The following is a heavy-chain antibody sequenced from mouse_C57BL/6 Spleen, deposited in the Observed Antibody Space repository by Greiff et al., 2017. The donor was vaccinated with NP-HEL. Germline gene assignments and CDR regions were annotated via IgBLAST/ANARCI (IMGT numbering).Heavy chain of an antibody. CDR1: GYTFTSYW. D-gene: IGHD1-1*01. J-gene: IGHJ4*01. CDR3: ARKGYYGSSYPYYYAMDY. CDR2: IDPSDSYT. V-gene: IGHV1-69*01. Sequence: VQLQQPGAELVMPGASVKLSCKASGYTFTSYWMHWVKQRPGQGLEWIGEIDPSDSYTNYNQKFKGKSTLTVDKSSSTAYMQLSSLTSEDSAVYYCARKGYYGSSYPYYYAMDYWGQGTSVTVSS.